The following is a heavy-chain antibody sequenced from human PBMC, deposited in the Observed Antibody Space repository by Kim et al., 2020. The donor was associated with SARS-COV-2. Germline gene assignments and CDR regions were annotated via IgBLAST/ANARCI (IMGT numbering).Heavy chain of an antibody. J-gene: IGHJ4*02. D-gene: IGHD6-19*01. Sequence: GGSLRLSCAASGFTFSDYYMSWIRQAPGKGLEWVSHITGRGSTIYYADSVKGRFTISRDNAKNSLYLQMNSLRAEDTAVYYCARDPLSSGWYPIFDYWGQGTLVTVSS. CDR1: GFTFSDYY. CDR3: ARDPLSSGWYPIFDY. CDR2: ITGRGSTI. V-gene: IGHV3-11*04.